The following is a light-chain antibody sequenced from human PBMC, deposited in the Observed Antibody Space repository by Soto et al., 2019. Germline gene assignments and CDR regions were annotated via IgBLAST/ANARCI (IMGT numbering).Light chain of an antibody. V-gene: IGLV2-8*01. J-gene: IGLJ2*01. CDR3: SSYAGSNNLV. Sequence: QSALTQPPSASGSPGQSVTISCTGTSSDVGGYNYVSWYQQHPGKAPKLVIYEVSKRPSGVPDRFSGSKSGNTASLTVSGLQAEDEADSYCSSYAGSNNLVFGGGTKLTVL. CDR2: EVS. CDR1: SSDVGGYNY.